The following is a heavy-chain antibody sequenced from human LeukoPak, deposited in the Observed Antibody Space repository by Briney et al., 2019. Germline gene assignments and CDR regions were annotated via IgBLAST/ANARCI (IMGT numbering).Heavy chain of an antibody. D-gene: IGHD3-9*01. CDR3: ATRTIYDILPINWFDP. CDR2: INHSGST. Sequence: SETLSLTCAVYGGSFSGYYWSWIRQPPGKGLGWIGEINHSGSTNYNPSLKSRVTISVDTSKNQFSLKLGSVTAADTAVYYCATRTIYDILPINWFDPWGQGTLVTVSS. CDR1: GGSFSGYY. V-gene: IGHV4-34*01. J-gene: IGHJ5*02.